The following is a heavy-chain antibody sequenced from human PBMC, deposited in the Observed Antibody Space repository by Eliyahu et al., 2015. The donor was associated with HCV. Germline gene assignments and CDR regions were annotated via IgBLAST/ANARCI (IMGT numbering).Heavy chain of an antibody. CDR1: GFTFSSYS. V-gene: IGHV3-21*01. CDR2: ISSSSSYI. CDR3: ARDLRRGGYYYGMDV. J-gene: IGHJ6*02. Sequence: EVQLVESGGGLVKPGGSLRLSCXASGFTFSSYSMNWVRQAPGKGLEWVSSISSSSSYIYYADSVKGRFTISRDNAKNSLYLQMNSLRAEDTAVYYCARDLRRGGYYYGMDVWGQGTTVTVSS. D-gene: IGHD3-10*01.